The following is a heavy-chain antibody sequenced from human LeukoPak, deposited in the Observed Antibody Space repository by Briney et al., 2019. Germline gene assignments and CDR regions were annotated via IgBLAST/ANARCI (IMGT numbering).Heavy chain of an antibody. J-gene: IGHJ4*02. V-gene: IGHV4-61*02. D-gene: IGHD1-26*01. CDR3: AKSGGYGLIDY. CDR1: GDSISSGSYY. CDR2: IYTSGST. Sequence: SETLSLTCSVSGDSISSGSYYWSWIRQPAGKGLEWIGRIYTSGSTNYIPSLKSRLTISVDTSKNQFSLRLNSVTAADTAMYYCAKSGGYGLIDYWGQGTLVTVSS.